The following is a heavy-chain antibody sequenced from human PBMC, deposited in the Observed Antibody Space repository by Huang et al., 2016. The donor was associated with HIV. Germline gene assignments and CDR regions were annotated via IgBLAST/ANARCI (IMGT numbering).Heavy chain of an antibody. V-gene: IGHV3-30*18. Sequence: QVQLVESGGGVVQPGTSLRLSCAATGFIFSNFGMPWVRQAPGKGREWVAVSSDDGRSDRYSNYVKGRLTSSRDNDKNTLSLEMNRLRHDDTAVYYCAKESRWFSDFDQWGQGTLVTVSS. CDR2: SSDDGRSD. CDR1: GFIFSNFG. J-gene: IGHJ5*02. D-gene: IGHD2-15*01. CDR3: AKESRWFSDFDQ.